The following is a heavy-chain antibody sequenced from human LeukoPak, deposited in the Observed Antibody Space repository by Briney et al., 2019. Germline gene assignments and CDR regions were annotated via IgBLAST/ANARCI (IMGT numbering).Heavy chain of an antibody. V-gene: IGHV1-46*01. CDR2: INPSGGST. J-gene: IGHJ4*02. CDR3: ARGLVDIVAPLFDY. D-gene: IGHD5-12*01. CDR1: GYTFTSYY. Sequence: ASVKVSCKASGYTFTSYYMNWVRQAPGQELEWMGIINPSGGSTSYAQKFQGRVTMTRDTSTSTVYMDLSSLRSEDTAVHYCARGLVDIVAPLFDYRGQGTLVTVSS.